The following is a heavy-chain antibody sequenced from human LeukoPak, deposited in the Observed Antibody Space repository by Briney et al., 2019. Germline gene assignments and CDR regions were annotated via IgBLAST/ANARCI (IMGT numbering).Heavy chain of an antibody. CDR3: AKLGCTGTICYANY. Sequence: GGSLRLSCAASGFPFSDYAMTWVRRTPGKGLEWVSVISGGGDSVDYADSMKGRFTISRDNSKNTLYLQMYSLRAEDTALYYCAKLGCTGTICYANYWGQGTLVTVSS. CDR2: ISGGGDSV. D-gene: IGHD2-2*01. J-gene: IGHJ4*02. V-gene: IGHV3-23*01. CDR1: GFPFSDYA.